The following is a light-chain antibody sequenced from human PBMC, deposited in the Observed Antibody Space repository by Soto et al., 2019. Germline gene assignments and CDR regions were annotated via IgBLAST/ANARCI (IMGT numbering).Light chain of an antibody. CDR1: QSVSSK. V-gene: IGKV3-15*01. CDR2: GAS. J-gene: IGKJ2*01. Sequence: EIVMTQSPATLSVSPGERATLSCRASQSVSSKLAWYQQKPGQAPRLLIYGASTRATGIPARFIGSGSGTELTLTVSSLQSEDFAVYYCQQYNNWPKTFGQGTKLEIK. CDR3: QQYNNWPKT.